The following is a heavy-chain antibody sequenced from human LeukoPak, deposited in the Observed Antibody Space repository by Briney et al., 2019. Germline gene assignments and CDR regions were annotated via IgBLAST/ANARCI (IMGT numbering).Heavy chain of an antibody. D-gene: IGHD3-10*01. CDR3: ASLYGSGRKGSDY. CDR2: IIPIFGTA. J-gene: IGHJ4*02. CDR1: GDTFTSFD. Sequence: SVKVSCKASGDTFTSFDINWVRQAPGQGLEWMGGIIPIFGTASYAQKFQGRVTITADESTSTAYMELSSLRSEDTAVYYCASLYGSGRKGSDYWGQGTLVTVSS. V-gene: IGHV1-69*13.